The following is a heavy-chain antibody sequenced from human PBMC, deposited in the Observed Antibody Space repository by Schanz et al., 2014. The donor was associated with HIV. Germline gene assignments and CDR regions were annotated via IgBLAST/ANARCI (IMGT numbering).Heavy chain of an antibody. CDR1: GYTFSHYG. CDR3: ARGPKWEGLMDV. CDR2: MNPSTGNS. V-gene: IGHV1-8*02. Sequence: QVHLVQSGAEVKKPGASVTVSCKTSGYTFSHYGVSWVRQASGLGLEWMGWMNPSTGNSGYAQMFQVRVTMTRDTSISTAYLEVDSLKSEDTAVYYCARGPKWEGLMDVWGQGTTVIVSS. J-gene: IGHJ6*02. D-gene: IGHD1-26*01.